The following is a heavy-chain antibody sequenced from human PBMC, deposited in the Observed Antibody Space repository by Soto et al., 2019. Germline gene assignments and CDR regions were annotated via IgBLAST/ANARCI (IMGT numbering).Heavy chain of an antibody. CDR2: ISYDGSNK. Sequence: PGGSLRLSCAASGFTFSSYGMHWVRQAPGKGPEWVAVISYDGSNKYYADSVKGRFTISRDNSKNTLYLQMNSLRAEDTAVYYCAKDRYLGDFWSGYLFDYWGQGTLVTVSS. V-gene: IGHV3-30*18. D-gene: IGHD3-3*01. CDR1: GFTFSSYG. J-gene: IGHJ4*02. CDR3: AKDRYLGDFWSGYLFDY.